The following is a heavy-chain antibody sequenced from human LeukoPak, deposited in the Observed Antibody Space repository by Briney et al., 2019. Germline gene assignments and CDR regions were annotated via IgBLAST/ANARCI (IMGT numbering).Heavy chain of an antibody. J-gene: IGHJ6*02. CDR3: ARETPRSRYRNYYYGMDV. V-gene: IGHV3-21*04. CDR1: GFTFSSYS. D-gene: IGHD1-26*01. CDR2: ISSSSSYI. Sequence: PGGSLRLSCAASGFTFSSYSMNWVRQAPGKGLEWVSSISSSSSYIYYADSVKGRFTISRDNAKNSLYLQMNSLRAEDTAVYYCARETPRSRYRNYYYGMDVWGQGTTVTVSS.